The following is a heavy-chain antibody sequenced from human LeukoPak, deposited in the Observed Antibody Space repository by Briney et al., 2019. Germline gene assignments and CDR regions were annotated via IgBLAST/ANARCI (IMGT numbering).Heavy chain of an antibody. V-gene: IGHV3-7*04. CDR3: ARTYFQDKGGYRHLDL. CDR1: GFTFNNHW. J-gene: IGHJ2*01. Sequence: GGSLRLSCAGSGFTFNNHWMTWVRQAPGKGLEWVANIKQDGSEKHYVDSVKGRFTISRDNADNSLFLQMNSLRAEDTAVYYCARTYFQDKGGYRHLDLWGRGTLLTVSS. CDR2: IKQDGSEK. D-gene: IGHD3-22*01.